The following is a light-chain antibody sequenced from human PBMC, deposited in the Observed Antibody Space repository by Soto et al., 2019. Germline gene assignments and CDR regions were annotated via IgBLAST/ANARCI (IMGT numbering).Light chain of an antibody. CDR3: SSYEGSQTLGV. J-gene: IGLJ1*01. CDR1: SSDVGGYNY. V-gene: IGLV2-8*01. Sequence: QSALTQPPSASGSPGQSVTISCTGTSSDVGGYNYVSWYQQHPGKAPKLMIYEVSKRPSGVPDRFSGSKSGNTASLTVSGLQAEDEADYYCSSYEGSQTLGVFGTGTKVTVL. CDR2: EVS.